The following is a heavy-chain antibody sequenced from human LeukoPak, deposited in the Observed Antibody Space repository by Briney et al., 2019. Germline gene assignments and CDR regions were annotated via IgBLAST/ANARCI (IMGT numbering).Heavy chain of an antibody. CDR3: AREPLRYCSSWEGYFDS. CDR2: IKQDGSEK. CDR1: GLTFSSYW. V-gene: IGHV3-7*01. D-gene: IGHD2-2*01. Sequence: GGSLRLSCAASGLTFSSYWMSWVRQAPGKGLEWGANIKQDGSEKYSVDSVKGRFTISRDNAKNSLYLQMNSLRAEDTAVYYCAREPLRYCSSWEGYFDSWGQGTLVTVSS. J-gene: IGHJ4*02.